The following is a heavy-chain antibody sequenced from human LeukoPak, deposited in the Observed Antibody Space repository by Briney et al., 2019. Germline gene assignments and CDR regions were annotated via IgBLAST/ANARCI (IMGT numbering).Heavy chain of an antibody. D-gene: IGHD3-22*01. CDR3: ARDKDDYYGSSGFFDY. CDR1: GFTFSSYA. CDR2: ISYDGSNK. V-gene: IGHV3-30*04. Sequence: GGSLRLSCAASGFTFSSYAMHWVRQAPGKGLEWVAVISYDGSNKYYADSVKGRFTISRDNSKNTLYLQMNSLRAEDTAVYYCARDKDDYYGSSGFFDYWGQGTLVTVSS. J-gene: IGHJ4*02.